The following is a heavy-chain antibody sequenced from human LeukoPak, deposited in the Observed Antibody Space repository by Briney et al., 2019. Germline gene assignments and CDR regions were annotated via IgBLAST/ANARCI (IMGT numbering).Heavy chain of an antibody. CDR3: VKSWYYYGSGSHWYFDY. CDR1: GFTFSSSA. Sequence: GGSLRLSCAASGFTFSSSAMSWVRQVPGKGLEWVSGISASGGSTNYADSVKGRFTISRDNSKNTLYLQMSSLRAEDTAVYYCVKSWYYYGSGSHWYFDYWGQGTLVTVSS. J-gene: IGHJ4*02. CDR2: ISASGGST. D-gene: IGHD3-10*01. V-gene: IGHV3-23*01.